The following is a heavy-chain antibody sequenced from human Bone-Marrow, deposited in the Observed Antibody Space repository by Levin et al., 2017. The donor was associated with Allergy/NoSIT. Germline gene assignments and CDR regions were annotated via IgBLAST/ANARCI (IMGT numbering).Heavy chain of an antibody. CDR1: GFTVSNNY. CDR3: TRDASPIAVAGGDI. Sequence: PSETLSLTCAVSGFTVSNNYMNWVRQAPGKGLEWVSLIYSRGTTNYADSVKGRFTISRDNSKNTLYLQMNSLRVEDTAVYYCTRDASPIAVAGGDIWGQGTMVTVSS. D-gene: IGHD6-19*01. V-gene: IGHV3-53*01. J-gene: IGHJ3*02. CDR2: IYSRGTT.